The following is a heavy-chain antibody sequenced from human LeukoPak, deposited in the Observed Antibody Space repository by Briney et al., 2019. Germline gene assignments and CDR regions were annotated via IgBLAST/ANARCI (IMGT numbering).Heavy chain of an antibody. CDR3: TRDLGSGRGYY. CDR2: IYHSGST. V-gene: IGHV4-4*02. J-gene: IGHJ4*02. D-gene: IGHD3-10*01. CDR1: GGSISSTNW. Sequence: SETLSLTCAVSGGSISSTNWWTWVRQPPEKGLEWIGEIYHSGSTNYNPSLKGRVTISIDKSKNQFSLKLNSVTAADTAVYYCTRDLGSGRGYYWGQGTLVTVSS.